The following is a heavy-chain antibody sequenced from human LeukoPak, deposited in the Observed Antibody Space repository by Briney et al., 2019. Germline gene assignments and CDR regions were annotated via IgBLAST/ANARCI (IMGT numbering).Heavy chain of an antibody. CDR3: ARDYYYGSGTPPGDTFDI. CDR1: GFTFSSYS. Sequence: PGGSLRLSCAASGFTFSSYSMNWVRQAPGKGLEWVSHIISSGHTIYYADSVKGRFTLSRDNSQNTVYLQMDSLRAEDTAVYYCARDYYYGSGTPPGDTFDIWGQGTMVTVSS. J-gene: IGHJ3*02. D-gene: IGHD3-10*01. CDR2: IISSGHTI. V-gene: IGHV3-48*01.